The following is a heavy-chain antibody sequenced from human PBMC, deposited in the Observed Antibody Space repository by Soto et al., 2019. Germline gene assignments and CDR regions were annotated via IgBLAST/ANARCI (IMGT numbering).Heavy chain of an antibody. D-gene: IGHD2-21*02. CDR1: GYTFTDYW. Sequence: GESLKISCKGSGYTFTDYWIGWVRQLPGKGLEWMGIIYPGDSDTRYSPSFQGQVTISVDKSINTAYLQWSSLKASDTATYYCARLAVTSSTHFDYWGQGTPVTVSS. CDR2: IYPGDSDT. V-gene: IGHV5-51*01. J-gene: IGHJ4*02. CDR3: ARLAVTSSTHFDY.